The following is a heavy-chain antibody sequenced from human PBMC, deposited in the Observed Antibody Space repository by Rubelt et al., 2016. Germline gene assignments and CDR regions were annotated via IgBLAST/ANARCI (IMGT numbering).Heavy chain of an antibody. CDR3: ARKGYGYGMDV. CDR2: INACTGNT. D-gene: IGHD3-16*01. CDR1: GYTFTSYA. V-gene: IGHV1-3*01. J-gene: IGHJ6*02. Sequence: QVQLVQSGAEVKKPGASVKVSCKASGYTFTSYAMHWVRQAPGQRLEWMGWINACTGNTKYSQKFQGRVTITRDTSASTAYMELSSLRSEDTAVYYCARKGYGYGMDVWGQGTTVTVSS.